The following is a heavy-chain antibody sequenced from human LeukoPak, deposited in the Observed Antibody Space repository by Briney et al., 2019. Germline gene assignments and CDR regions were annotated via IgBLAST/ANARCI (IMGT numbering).Heavy chain of an antibody. CDR2: IYTSGST. Sequence: SETLSLTCTVSGGPISSYYWSWIRQPAGKGLEWIGRIYTSGSTNYNPSLKSRVTMSVDTSKNQFSLKLSSVTAADTAVYYCAREGISTVTLYYFDYWGQGTLVTVSS. D-gene: IGHD4-17*01. V-gene: IGHV4-4*07. CDR1: GGPISSYY. J-gene: IGHJ4*02. CDR3: AREGISTVTLYYFDY.